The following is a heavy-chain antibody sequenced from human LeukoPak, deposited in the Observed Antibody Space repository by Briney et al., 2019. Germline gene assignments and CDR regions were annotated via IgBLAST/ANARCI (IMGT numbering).Heavy chain of an antibody. CDR1: GYTFTGYS. Sequence: ASVKVSCKASGYTFTGYSIHWVRQAPGQGLEWMGCINPNSGGTIYAQKFQGRVTMTRNTSVSTAYMELSRLRSDDTAVYYCARPFEKKIAVPDDFWGQGTLVTVSS. V-gene: IGHV1-2*02. J-gene: IGHJ4*02. CDR2: INPNSGGT. D-gene: IGHD1-14*01. CDR3: ARPFEKKIAVPDDF.